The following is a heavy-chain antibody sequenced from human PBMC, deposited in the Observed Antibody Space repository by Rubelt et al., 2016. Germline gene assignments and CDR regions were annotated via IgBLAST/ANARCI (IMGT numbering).Heavy chain of an antibody. CDR2: INAGNGFT. Sequence: QVQLVQSGAELKKPGASVKISCTASGYMFSMYPIHWLRQAPGQRPEWMGWINAGNGFTKYSQTFQGRVTIPRDTSASTVYMGLGSLRTEDTAVYYCARDQGSGSYSSDYWGQGTLVTVSS. D-gene: IGHD1-26*01. CDR3: ARDQGSGSYSSDY. CDR1: GYMFSMYP. V-gene: IGHV1-3*01. J-gene: IGHJ4*02.